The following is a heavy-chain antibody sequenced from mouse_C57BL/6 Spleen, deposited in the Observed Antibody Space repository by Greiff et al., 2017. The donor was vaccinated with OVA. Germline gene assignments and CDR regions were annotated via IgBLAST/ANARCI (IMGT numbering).Heavy chain of an antibody. CDR1: GYTFISYW. V-gene: IGHV1-52*01. CDR3: ARARGGNDYAMDY. J-gene: IGHJ4*01. D-gene: IGHD2-1*01. CDR2: IDPSDSDT. Sequence: QVHVQQPGAELVRPGSSVKLSCKASGYTFISYWMHWVKQRPRQGLEWIGNIDPSDSDTHYNQKFKDKATLTVDKSSSTTYMQLSSLTSEYAAFYYCARARGGNDYAMDYWGQGTSVTVSS.